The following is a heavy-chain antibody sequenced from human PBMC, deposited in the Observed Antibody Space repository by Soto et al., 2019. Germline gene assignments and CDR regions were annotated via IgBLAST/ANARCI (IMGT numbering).Heavy chain of an antibody. V-gene: IGHV4-39*01. CDR1: GGSISSSFY. J-gene: IGHJ6*02. CDR3: RSSSRYSTDV. D-gene: IGHD6-13*01. Sequence: QLQLQESGPGLVKPSETLSLSCTVSGGSISSSFYWGWIRQPPGKGLEWIGSIYATGNTYYNPSLKGRVTIAADTSKNLFSLNLISVTAADTAVYYCRSSSRYSTDVWGQGATVTVSS. CDR2: IYATGNT.